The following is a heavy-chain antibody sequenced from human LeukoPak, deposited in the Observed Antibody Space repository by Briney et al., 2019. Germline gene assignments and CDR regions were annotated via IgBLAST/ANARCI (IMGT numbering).Heavy chain of an antibody. CDR2: ISSSSSTI. J-gene: IGHJ4*02. V-gene: IGHV3-48*01. CDR1: GFTFSTYS. CDR3: ATEMGDY. D-gene: IGHD2-8*01. Sequence: GGSLRLSCAASGFTFSTYSMNWVRQAPGKGLEWVSYISSSSSTIYYADTVKGRFTISRDNGKNSLYLQMNSLRAEDTAVYYCATEMGDYWGQGTLVTVSS.